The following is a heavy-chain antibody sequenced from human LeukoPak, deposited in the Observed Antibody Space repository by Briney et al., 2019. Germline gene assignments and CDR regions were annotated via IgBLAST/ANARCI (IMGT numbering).Heavy chain of an antibody. CDR1: GYSFATYW. CDR3: ARQRGTGWYDY. J-gene: IGHJ4*02. Sequence: GASLKISCQGSGYSFATYWIAWVRQMPGEGLEWMGIIYPGDSDTTYSPSFQGQVTISADRSATSAYLQWTSLKASDTAIYYCARQRGTGWYDYGGREPWSPSPQ. D-gene: IGHD6-19*01. CDR2: IYPGDSDT. V-gene: IGHV5-51*01.